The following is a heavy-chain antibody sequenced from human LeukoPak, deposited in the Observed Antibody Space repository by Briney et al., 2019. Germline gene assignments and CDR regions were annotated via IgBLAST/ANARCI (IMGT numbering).Heavy chain of an antibody. CDR3: ARGPVYGDYPIDY. CDR1: GGSISSSSYY. V-gene: IGHV4-39*07. CDR2: IFYSGST. J-gene: IGHJ4*02. D-gene: IGHD4-17*01. Sequence: SETLSLTCIVSGGSISSSSYYWVWIRQPPGRGLEFIGSIFYSGSTNYNPSLKSRVTISVDTSKNQFSLKLSSVTAADTAVYYCARGPVYGDYPIDYWGQGTLVTVSS.